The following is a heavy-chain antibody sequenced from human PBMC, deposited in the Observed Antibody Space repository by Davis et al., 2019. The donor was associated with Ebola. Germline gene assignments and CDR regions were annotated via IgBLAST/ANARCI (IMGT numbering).Heavy chain of an antibody. D-gene: IGHD5-12*01. J-gene: IGHJ6*02. CDR3: AKVHSGFYYYYYGMDV. CDR2: ISGSGGST. CDR1: GFTFSSYA. V-gene: IGHV3-23*01. Sequence: GESLKISCAASGFTFSSYAMSWVRQAPGKGLEWVSAISGSGGSTYYADSVKGRFTISRDNSKNTLYLQMNSLRAEDTAVYYCAKVHSGFYYYYYGMDVWGQGTTVTVSS.